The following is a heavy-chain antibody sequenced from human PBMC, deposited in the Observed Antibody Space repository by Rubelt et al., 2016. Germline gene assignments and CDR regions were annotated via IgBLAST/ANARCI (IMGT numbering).Heavy chain of an antibody. CDR3: ARGVAAAGSSYYYGMDV. D-gene: IGHD6-13*01. J-gene: IGHJ6*02. CDR2: IYYSGGT. Sequence: QVKLQESGPGLVKPSETLSLTCTVSGGSISDYHWSWIRQPPGKGLEWIGYIYYSGGTNYNPSLKSRDTISVDTSQSQFSRVLSSFPAADTAVYYCARGVAAAGSSYYYGMDVWGQGTTVTVSS. V-gene: IGHV4-59*08. CDR1: GGSISDYH.